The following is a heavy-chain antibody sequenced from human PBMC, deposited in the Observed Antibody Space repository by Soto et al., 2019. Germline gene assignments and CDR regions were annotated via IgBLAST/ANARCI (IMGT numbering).Heavy chain of an antibody. Sequence: SETLSLTCTVSDDSISSGGYYWSWIRQHPGKGLEWIGYIYGTGNMYYKSSLKSRLTFSVDTSKNHFSLKLTSVTAADTAVYYCARDKITGLFDYWGQGTLVTVSS. V-gene: IGHV4-31*03. CDR1: DDSISSGGYY. J-gene: IGHJ4*02. CDR2: IYGTGNM. CDR3: ARDKITGLFDY. D-gene: IGHD2-8*02.